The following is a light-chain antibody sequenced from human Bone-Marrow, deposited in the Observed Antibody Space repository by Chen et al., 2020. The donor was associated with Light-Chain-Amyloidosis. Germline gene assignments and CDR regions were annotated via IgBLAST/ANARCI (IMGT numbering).Light chain of an antibody. Sequence: DIQMTQSPCTLSASVGDSGTITCQGSQSLDNWLAWYQQKPGKAPKLLIYKASTLVSGVPSRFSGRGSGTEFTLTISSLQPDDFATYYCQQYNTRSITFGQGTRLEIK. CDR3: QQYNTRSIT. CDR2: KAS. CDR1: QSLDNW. J-gene: IGKJ5*01. V-gene: IGKV1-5*03.